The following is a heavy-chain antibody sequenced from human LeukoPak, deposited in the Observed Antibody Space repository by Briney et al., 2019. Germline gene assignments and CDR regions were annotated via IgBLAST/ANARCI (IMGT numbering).Heavy chain of an antibody. Sequence: SETLSLTCSVSGGSISSSAYYWGWIRQPPGQGLEWIGSIYYSGNTYYNPSLKSRVTISVDTSKNQFSLKLSSVTAADTAVYYCARPPRVGATSNYYYYYMDVWGKGTTVTISS. CDR3: ARPPRVGATSNYYYYYMDV. CDR2: IYYSGNT. J-gene: IGHJ6*03. CDR1: GGSISSSAYY. D-gene: IGHD1-26*01. V-gene: IGHV4-39*07.